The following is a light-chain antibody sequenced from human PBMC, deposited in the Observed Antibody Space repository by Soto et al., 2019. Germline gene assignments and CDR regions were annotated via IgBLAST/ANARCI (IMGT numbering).Light chain of an antibody. CDR3: QQTYSLPRT. CDR1: QTVSKF. V-gene: IGKV1-39*01. J-gene: IGKJ1*01. Sequence: DIQMTQSPSSLSASVGDRVTIACRASQTVSKFVNWYQQKPGKVPELLIYSASTLYSGVPSRFSGSGSGTEFTLTISNLQPEDFATYYCQQTYSLPRTFAQGTKVDIK. CDR2: SAS.